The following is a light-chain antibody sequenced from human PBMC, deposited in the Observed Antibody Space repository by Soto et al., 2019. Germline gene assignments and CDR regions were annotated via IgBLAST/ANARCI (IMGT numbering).Light chain of an antibody. J-gene: IGKJ1*01. CDR3: QQYQNLWT. Sequence: EIVMTQSPATLSVSPGERATLSCTASHYVYSNVAWFQQRPGQAPRLLIYRASARATGTPASFSGSGSGTEFTLTITSLQSEDFALYYCQQYQNLWTFGQGTEVEI. CDR1: HYVYSN. CDR2: RAS. V-gene: IGKV3-15*01.